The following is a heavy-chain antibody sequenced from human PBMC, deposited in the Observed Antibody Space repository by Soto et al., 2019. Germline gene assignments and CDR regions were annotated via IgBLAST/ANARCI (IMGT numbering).Heavy chain of an antibody. CDR3: SQLPTQDY. J-gene: IGHJ4*02. CDR2: ISYDGSNK. D-gene: IGHD6-6*01. V-gene: IGHV3-30-3*01. CDR1: GFTFSDYA. Sequence: QVQLVESGGGVVQPGRSLRLSCAASGFTFSDYAMHWVRQAPGKGLEWVAVISYDGSNKYYADSVKGRFTISRDNSKNTLYLQMNSLSAEDTAVYYCSQLPTQDYWGQGTLVTVSS.